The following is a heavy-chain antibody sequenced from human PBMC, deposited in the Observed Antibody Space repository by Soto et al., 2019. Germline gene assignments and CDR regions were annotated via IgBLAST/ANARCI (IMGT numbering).Heavy chain of an antibody. CDR2: VSGSGGDT. J-gene: IGHJ6*02. V-gene: IGHV3-23*01. CDR1: GYTFSTYA. D-gene: IGHD6-13*01. Sequence: GGSLRLSCVASGYTFSTYAIIWVRQAPGKGLESISSVSGSGGDTYYADSVKGRFTISRDNSKSTVYLQMNSLRAEDTAVYYCAKESSAAVNYWYGMDVWGQGASVTVSS. CDR3: AKESSAAVNYWYGMDV.